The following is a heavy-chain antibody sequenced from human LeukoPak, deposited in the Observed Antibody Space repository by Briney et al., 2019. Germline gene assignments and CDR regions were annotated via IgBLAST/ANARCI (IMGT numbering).Heavy chain of an antibody. CDR1: GFTLSNAW. CDR3: ITAYSSGWYAC. J-gene: IGHJ5*01. V-gene: IGHV3-15*01. D-gene: IGHD6-25*01. CDR2: IKSKNDGGTT. Sequence: GGSLRLSCAASGFTLSNAWMSWVRQAPGKGLEWVGRIKSKNDGGTTDYAAPVKGRFTISRDDSKDTLYLQMNSLKTEDTAVYYCITAYSSGWYACWGQGTLVTVSS.